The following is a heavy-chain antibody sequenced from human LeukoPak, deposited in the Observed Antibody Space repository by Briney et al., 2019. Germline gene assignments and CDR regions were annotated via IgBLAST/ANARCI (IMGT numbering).Heavy chain of an antibody. CDR3: ARGSPDGIIFDAFDI. J-gene: IGHJ3*02. Sequence: ASETLSLTCTVSGGSISSYYWSWIRQPPGKGLEWIGYIYYSGSTNYNPSLKSRVTISVDTSKNQFSLKLSSVTAADTAVYYCARGSPDGIIFDAFDIWGQGTMDTVSS. CDR1: GGSISSYY. CDR2: IYYSGST. D-gene: IGHD3-9*01. V-gene: IGHV4-59*01.